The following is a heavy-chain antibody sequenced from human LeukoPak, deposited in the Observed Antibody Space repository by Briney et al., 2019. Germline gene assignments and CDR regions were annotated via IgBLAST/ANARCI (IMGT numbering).Heavy chain of an antibody. V-gene: IGHV1-18*01. CDR1: GYTFTNYG. CDR2: INGKDGHT. D-gene: IGHD3-10*01. CDR3: ARDIDYNVDY. Sequence: GASVKVSCKTSGYTFTNYGVTWVRQAPGQGLEWLGWINGKDGHTNYGQGLQGRVTVTADTSTSTAFMELRSLTPDDTAVYYCARDIDYNVDYWGQGTLITLSS. J-gene: IGHJ4*02.